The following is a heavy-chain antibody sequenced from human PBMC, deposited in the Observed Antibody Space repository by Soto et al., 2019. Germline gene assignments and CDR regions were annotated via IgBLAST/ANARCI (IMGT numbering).Heavy chain of an antibody. Sequence: QVTLKESGPVLVKPTETLTLTCTVSGFSLSNARMGVSWIRQPPGKALEWLAHIFSNDEKSYSTSLKSRLTISKDTSKSQVVLTMTNMDPVDTATYYCARIPGLRYFDWLRVRHYYYGMDVWGQGTTVTVSS. J-gene: IGHJ6*02. V-gene: IGHV2-26*01. CDR2: IFSNDEK. D-gene: IGHD3-9*01. CDR3: ARIPGLRYFDWLRVRHYYYGMDV. CDR1: GFSLSNARMG.